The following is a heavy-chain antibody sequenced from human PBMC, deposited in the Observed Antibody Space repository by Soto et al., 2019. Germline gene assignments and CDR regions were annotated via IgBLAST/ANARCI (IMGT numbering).Heavy chain of an antibody. Sequence: QVQLVESGGGVVQPGRSLRLSCAASGFTFSSYAMHWVRQAPGKGPEWVAVISYDGSSKTYADSVKGQFTISRDNSKNSLFLQMNSLRPEDTAVYYCARRNSVYSSGWSDAFDIWGQGTMVTVSS. J-gene: IGHJ3*02. CDR1: GFTFSSYA. D-gene: IGHD6-19*01. V-gene: IGHV3-30-3*01. CDR3: ARRNSVYSSGWSDAFDI. CDR2: ISYDGSSK.